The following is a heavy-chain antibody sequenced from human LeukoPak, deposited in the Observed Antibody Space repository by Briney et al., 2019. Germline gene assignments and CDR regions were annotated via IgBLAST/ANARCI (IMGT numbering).Heavy chain of an antibody. Sequence: GASVKVSCTTSGFTFTTYTMHWVRQAHGQRLEWMGWINAANGNTQYSQKFQGRVTITRDTSASTAYMELSSLRSEDTAVYYCARGAPIRVAVAATFDPWGQGTLVTVPS. J-gene: IGHJ5*02. D-gene: IGHD6-19*01. V-gene: IGHV1-3*01. CDR1: GFTFTTYT. CDR2: INAANGNT. CDR3: ARGAPIRVAVAATFDP.